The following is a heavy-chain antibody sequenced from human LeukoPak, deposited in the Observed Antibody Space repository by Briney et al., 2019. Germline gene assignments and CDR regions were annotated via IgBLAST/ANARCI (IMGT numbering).Heavy chain of an antibody. D-gene: IGHD2-21*01. V-gene: IGHV3-30*04. CDR1: GFAFSTYP. Sequence: GGSLRLSCAASGFAFSTYPVHWVRQAPGKGLEWVAVISYDGSNKYYADSVKGRFTISRDNSKNTLYLQMNSLRGEDTAVYYCARDLYSYGSLEYFQHWGQGTLVTVSS. CDR2: ISYDGSNK. J-gene: IGHJ1*01. CDR3: ARDLYSYGSLEYFQH.